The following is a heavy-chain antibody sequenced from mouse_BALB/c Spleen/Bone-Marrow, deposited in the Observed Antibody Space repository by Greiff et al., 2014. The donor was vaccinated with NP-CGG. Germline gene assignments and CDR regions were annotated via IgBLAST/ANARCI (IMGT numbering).Heavy chain of an antibody. J-gene: IGHJ3*01. V-gene: IGHV5-17*02. Sequence: VHLVESGGGLVQPGGSRKLSCAASGFTFSSIGMHWVRQAPEKGLEWVAYISSGSSTIYYADTVKGRFTISRDNPKNTLFLQMTSLRSEDTAMYYCARGIGSDAWFVYWGQGTLVTVSA. D-gene: IGHD2-2*01. CDR2: ISSGSSTI. CDR3: ARGIGSDAWFVY. CDR1: GFTFSSIG.